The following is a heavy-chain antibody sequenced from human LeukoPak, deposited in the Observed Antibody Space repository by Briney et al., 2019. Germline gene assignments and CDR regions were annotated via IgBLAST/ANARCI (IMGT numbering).Heavy chain of an antibody. V-gene: IGHV3-11*01. D-gene: IGHD5-24*01. CDR2: IDTGSTNK. Sequence: GGSLRLSCAVSGLTFSDNYMNWIRQAPGKGLEWIAYIDTGSTNKYYADSVKGRFTISRDNAKNSLYLQMSSLRAEDTAIYYCARISPYNYFDYWGQGTLVTVSS. J-gene: IGHJ4*02. CDR3: ARISPYNYFDY. CDR1: GLTFSDNY.